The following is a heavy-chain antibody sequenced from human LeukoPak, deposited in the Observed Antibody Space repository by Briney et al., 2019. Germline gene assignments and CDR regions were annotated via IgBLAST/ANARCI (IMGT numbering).Heavy chain of an antibody. CDR1: GFTFSSYS. J-gene: IGHJ3*02. CDR3: ARDSGNYLDAFDI. V-gene: IGHV3-21*01. D-gene: IGHD1-7*01. CDR2: ISSSSSYI. Sequence: GSLRLSCAASGFTFSSYSMNWVCQAPGKGLEWVSSISSSSSYIYYADSVKGRFTISRDNAKNSLYLQMNSLRAEDTAVYYCARDSGNYLDAFDIWGQGTMVTVSS.